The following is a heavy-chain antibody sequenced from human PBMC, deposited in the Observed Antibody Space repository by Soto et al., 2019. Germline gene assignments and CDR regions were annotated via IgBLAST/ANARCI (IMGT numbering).Heavy chain of an antibody. Sequence: PSETLSLTCAVSGESISSYYCMWIRKPPGKGLESIGYLYYGRSANYNPSLKSRVTISVDTSKNQFSLKLSSVTAADTAVYYCARWGIVVVPAAKRRGDYWGQGTLVTVSS. CDR1: GESISSYY. J-gene: IGHJ4*02. D-gene: IGHD2-2*01. V-gene: IGHV4-59*12. CDR3: ARWGIVVVPAAKRRGDY. CDR2: LYYGRSA.